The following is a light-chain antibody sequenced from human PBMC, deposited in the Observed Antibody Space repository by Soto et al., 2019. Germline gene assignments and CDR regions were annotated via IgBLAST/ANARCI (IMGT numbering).Light chain of an antibody. V-gene: IGLV2-14*01. CDR1: SSDVGSYNY. J-gene: IGLJ2*01. CDR2: EVS. CDR3: SSFTTTTTLVV. Sequence: QSVLTQPASVSGSPGQSITISCTGTSSDVGSYNYVSWYQQHPGKAPKLMIYEVSYRPSGVSNRFSASKSGNTASLTISGLQAEDEADYYCSSFTTTTTLVVFGRGTKLTVL.